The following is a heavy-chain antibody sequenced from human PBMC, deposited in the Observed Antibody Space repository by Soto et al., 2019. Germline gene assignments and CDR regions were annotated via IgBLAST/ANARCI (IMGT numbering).Heavy chain of an antibody. CDR3: ARVRYGDY. J-gene: IGHJ4*02. D-gene: IGHD1-1*01. CDR2: ISAHNGNT. CDR1: GYTFTSYG. V-gene: IGHV1-18*01. Sequence: QVHLVQSGAEVKKPGASVKVSCKCSGYTFTSYGITWVRQAPGQGLEWKGWISAHNGNTDYAQKLQGRVTVTRDTSTSTAYMELRSLRSDDTAVYYCARVRYGDYWGQGALVTVSS.